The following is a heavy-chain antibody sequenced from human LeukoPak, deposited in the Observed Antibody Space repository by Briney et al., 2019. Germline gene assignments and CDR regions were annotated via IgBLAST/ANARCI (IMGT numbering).Heavy chain of an antibody. CDR3: ARHEVWFGELEYYYYGMDV. CDR1: GGTFISYA. J-gene: IGHJ6*04. V-gene: IGHV1-69*01. CDR2: IIPIFCTA. D-gene: IGHD3-10*01. Sequence: SVNVSCKASGGTFISYAICWVRQPPGQGLEWVGGIIPIFCTANYVQKFQGRVTITADDSTTTAYMELSSMRSEATAVYYCARHEVWFGELEYYYYGMDVWGKGTTVTVSS.